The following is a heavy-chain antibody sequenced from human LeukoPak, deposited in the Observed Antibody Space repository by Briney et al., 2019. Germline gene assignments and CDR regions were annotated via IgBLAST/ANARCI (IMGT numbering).Heavy chain of an antibody. D-gene: IGHD1-26*01. CDR3: ARDYGSYLLRWFDP. CDR2: IYYSGST. Sequence: SETLSLTCTVSGGSISSSSYYWGWIRQPPGKGLEWIGSIYYSGSTYYNPSLKSRVTISVDTSKNQFSLKLSSVTAADTAVYYCARDYGSYLLRWFDPWGQGTLVTVSS. CDR1: GGSISSSSYY. V-gene: IGHV4-39*07. J-gene: IGHJ5*02.